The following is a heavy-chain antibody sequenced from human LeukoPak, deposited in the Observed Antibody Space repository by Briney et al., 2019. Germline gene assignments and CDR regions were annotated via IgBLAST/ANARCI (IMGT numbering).Heavy chain of an antibody. CDR2: INHSGST. CDR3: ASLTPPMVRGVGDFDY. CDR1: GFTFSSYA. V-gene: IGHV4-34*01. Sequence: GSLRLSCAASGFTFSSYAMSWVRQPPGKGLEWIGEINHSGSTNYNPSLKSRVTISVDTSKNQFSLKLSSVTAADTAVYYCASLTPPMVRGVGDFDYWGQGTLVTVSS. J-gene: IGHJ4*02. D-gene: IGHD3-10*01.